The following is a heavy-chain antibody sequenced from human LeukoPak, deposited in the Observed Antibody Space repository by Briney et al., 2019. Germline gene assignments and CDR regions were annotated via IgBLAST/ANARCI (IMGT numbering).Heavy chain of an antibody. CDR3: AREVGATRAPGWFDP. CDR2: IKQDGSEK. CDR1: GFTFSSYA. J-gene: IGHJ5*02. Sequence: GGSLRLSCAASGFTFSSYAMHWVRQAPGKGLEWVANIKQDGSEKYYVDSVKGRFTISRDNAKNSLYLQMNSLRAEDTAVYYCAREVGATRAPGWFDPWGQGTLVTVSS. D-gene: IGHD1-26*01. V-gene: IGHV3-7*01.